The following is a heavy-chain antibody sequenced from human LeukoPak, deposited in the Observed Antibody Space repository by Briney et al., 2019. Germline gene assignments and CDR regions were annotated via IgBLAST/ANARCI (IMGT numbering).Heavy chain of an antibody. CDR2: ISYDGSNK. Sequence: PGGSLRLSCAATGFTFSSYGMHWVRQAPGKGLEWVVVISYDGSNKYYADSVKGRFTISRDNSKNTLYLQMNSLRAEDTAVYYCAKDRTYYYDSSEHYFDYWGQGTLVTVSS. CDR3: AKDRTYYYDSSEHYFDY. D-gene: IGHD3-22*01. V-gene: IGHV3-30*18. J-gene: IGHJ4*02. CDR1: GFTFSSYG.